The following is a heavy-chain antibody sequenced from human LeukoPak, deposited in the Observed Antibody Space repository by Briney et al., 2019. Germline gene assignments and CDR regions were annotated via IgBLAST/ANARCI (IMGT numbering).Heavy chain of an antibody. J-gene: IGHJ4*02. CDR2: ISSRGSTM. Sequence: GGSLSLSCAASGFTFSSYDMNRVRRAPGGGLEWFLYISSRGSTMYYAHSVKGRFTISRDNAKNSLYLQMNSLRAADTAIYYCASSSLYALDYWGQGTRVTVSA. CDR3: ASSSLYALDY. CDR1: GFTFSSYD. D-gene: IGHD2-15*01. V-gene: IGHV3-48*03.